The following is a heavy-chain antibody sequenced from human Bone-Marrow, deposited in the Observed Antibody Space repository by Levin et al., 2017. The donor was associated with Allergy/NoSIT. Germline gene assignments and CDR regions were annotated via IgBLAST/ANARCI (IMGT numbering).Heavy chain of an antibody. J-gene: IGHJ4*02. Sequence: TLSLTCTFSGFSLTTNGVRVNWIRQPPGKALEWLARIDWDDDKFYITSLKTRLTISKDTSKNQVVLTLTNMDPADTATYYCARIRGGAYYYFDYWGQGTLVTVSS. CDR2: IDWDDDK. CDR3: ARIRGGAYYYFDY. D-gene: IGHD1-26*01. V-gene: IGHV2-70*04. CDR1: GFSLTTNGVR.